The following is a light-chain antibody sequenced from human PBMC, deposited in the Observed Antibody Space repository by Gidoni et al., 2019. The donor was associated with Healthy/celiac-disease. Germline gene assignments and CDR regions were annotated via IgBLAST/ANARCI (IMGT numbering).Light chain of an antibody. J-gene: IGKJ1*01. Sequence: DNVMTQSPDSLAVSLGERATINCKSSQSVLYSSNNKNYLAWYQQKPGQPPKLLIYWASTRESGVPDRFSSSGSGTDFTLTISSLQAEDVAVYYCQQYYSTPLTFGQGTKVEIK. V-gene: IGKV4-1*01. CDR1: QSVLYSSNNKNY. CDR3: QQYYSTPLT. CDR2: WAS.